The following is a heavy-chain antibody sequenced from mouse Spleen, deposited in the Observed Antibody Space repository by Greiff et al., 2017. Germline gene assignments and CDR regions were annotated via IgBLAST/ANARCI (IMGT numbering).Heavy chain of an antibody. J-gene: IGHJ2*01. V-gene: IGHV1-50*01. CDR1: GYTFTSYW. D-gene: IGHD1-1*01. Sequence: VQLQQPGAELVKPGASVKLSCKASGYTFTSYWMQWVKQRPGQGLEWIGEIDPSDSYTNYNQKFKGKATLTVDTSSSTAYMQLSSLTSEDSAVYYCARRRTVVAPFDYWGQGTTLTVSS. CDR2: IDPSDSYT. CDR3: ARRRTVVAPFDY.